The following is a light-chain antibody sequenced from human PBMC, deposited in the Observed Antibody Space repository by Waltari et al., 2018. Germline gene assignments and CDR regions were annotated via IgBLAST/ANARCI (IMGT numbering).Light chain of an antibody. Sequence: DVVMTQSPLSLPVTLGQAAFISCRSSQSLLDSVGKTYLSWFQQRPGQSPRRLIYKVSARDSGVPDRFDGSGSGTEFALHINRVEADDVGVYYCMQGTHWPWTFGPGTKVEIK. CDR2: KVS. CDR3: MQGTHWPWT. J-gene: IGKJ1*01. CDR1: QSLLDSVGKTY. V-gene: IGKV2-30*01.